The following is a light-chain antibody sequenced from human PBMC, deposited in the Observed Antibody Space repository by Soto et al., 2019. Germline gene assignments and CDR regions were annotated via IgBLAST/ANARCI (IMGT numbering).Light chain of an antibody. CDR2: GNS. J-gene: IGLJ3*02. Sequence: VLTQPPSVSGAPGQRVTISCTGSSSNIGAGYDVHWYQQLPGTAPKLLIYGNSNRPSGVPDRFSGSKSGTSASLAITGLQAEDEADYYCQSYDSSLSGWVFGGGTKVTVL. CDR3: QSYDSSLSGWV. V-gene: IGLV1-40*01. CDR1: SSNIGAGYD.